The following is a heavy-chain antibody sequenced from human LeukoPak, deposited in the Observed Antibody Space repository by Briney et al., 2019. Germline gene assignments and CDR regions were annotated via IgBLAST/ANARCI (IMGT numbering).Heavy chain of an antibody. J-gene: IGHJ4*02. CDR3: ARSRGAVADTFDY. D-gene: IGHD6-19*01. CDR1: GGSISSGDYY. CDR2: IYYSGST. V-gene: IGHV4-30-4*01. Sequence: SQTLSLTCTVSGGSISSGDYYWSWIRQPPGKGPEWIGYIYYSGSTNYNPSLKSRVTISVDTSKNQFSLKLSSVTAADTAVYYCARSRGAVADTFDYWGQGTLVTVSS.